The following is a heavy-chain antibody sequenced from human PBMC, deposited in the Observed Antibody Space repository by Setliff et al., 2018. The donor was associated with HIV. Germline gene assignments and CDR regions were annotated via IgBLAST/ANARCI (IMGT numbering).Heavy chain of an antibody. CDR2: INHSGST. CDR1: GGSFSGYY. V-gene: IGHV4-34*01. Sequence: PAETLSLTCAVYGGSFSGYYWSWIRQPPGKGLEWMGEINHSGSTNYNPSLKSRVTISVDTSKNQFSLKLSSVTAADTAVYYCARVEVYTMIVVSLNWFDSWGQGTLVTVSS. J-gene: IGHJ5*01. CDR3: ARVEVYTMIVVSLNWFDS. D-gene: IGHD3-22*01.